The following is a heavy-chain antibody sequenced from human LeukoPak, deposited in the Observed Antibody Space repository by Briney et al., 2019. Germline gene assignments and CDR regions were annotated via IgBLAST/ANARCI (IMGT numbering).Heavy chain of an antibody. CDR3: ARGRRILVGDTNAGDYFDY. Sequence: ASVKVSCKASGYTFTGYYIHWVRQAPGQGLEWMGWINPNSGGAYYAQKFQGRVTMTRDTSISTAYMELSRLKSDDTAFYYCARGRRILVGDTNAGDYFDYWGQGTLVTVSS. V-gene: IGHV1-2*02. CDR2: INPNSGGA. CDR1: GYTFTGYY. D-gene: IGHD1-26*01. J-gene: IGHJ4*02.